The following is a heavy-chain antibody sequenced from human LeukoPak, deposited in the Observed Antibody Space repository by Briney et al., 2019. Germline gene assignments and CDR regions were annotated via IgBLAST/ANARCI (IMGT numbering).Heavy chain of an antibody. CDR1: GFTFSSYA. CDR3: ARESLDYGDYVFDY. Sequence: GGSLRLSCAASGFTFSSYARHWVRQAPGKGLEYVSAISSNGGSTYYADSVKGRFTISRDNSKNTLYLQMGSLRAEDMAVYYCARESLDYGDYVFDYWGQGTLVTVSS. CDR2: ISSNGGST. J-gene: IGHJ4*02. V-gene: IGHV3-64*02. D-gene: IGHD4-17*01.